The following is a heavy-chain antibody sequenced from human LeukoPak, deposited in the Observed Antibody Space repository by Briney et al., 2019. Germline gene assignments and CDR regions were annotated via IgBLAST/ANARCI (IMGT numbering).Heavy chain of an antibody. V-gene: IGHV4-59*08. Sequence: SETLSLTCTVSGGSITGYYWSWIRRPPGKGLEWIGYIYYSGSTNYNPSLKSRVTISVDTSKNQFSLKLSSVTAADTAVYYCARQGSGSHKDWGQGTLVTVSS. CDR1: GGSITGYY. J-gene: IGHJ4*02. CDR2: IYYSGST. CDR3: ARQGSGSHKD. D-gene: IGHD1-26*01.